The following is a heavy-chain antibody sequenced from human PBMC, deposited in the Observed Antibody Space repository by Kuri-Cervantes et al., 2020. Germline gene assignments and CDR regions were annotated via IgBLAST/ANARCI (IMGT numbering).Heavy chain of an antibody. J-gene: IGHJ4*02. V-gene: IGHV3-7*01. CDR3: ARSGSRVGVLYDS. CDR1: GFTFSNAW. Sequence: GESLKISCAASGFTFSNAWMNWVRQAPGKGLEWVANIKQDGSAQYYVDSVRGRFVMSRDNTNNSVHLQMSSLRVEDTAIYYCARSGSRVGVLYDSWGQGTLVTVSS. CDR2: IKQDGSAQ. D-gene: IGHD1-26*01.